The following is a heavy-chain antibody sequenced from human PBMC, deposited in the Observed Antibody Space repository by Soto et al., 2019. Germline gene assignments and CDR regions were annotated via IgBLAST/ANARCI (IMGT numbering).Heavy chain of an antibody. CDR1: GGTFSSYA. CDR2: IIPIFGTA. Sequence: SVKVSCKASGGTFSSYAISWVRQAPGQGLEWMGGIIPIFGTANYAQKFQGRVTITADESTSTAYMELSSLRSEDTAVYYCARALGGGNYAFDIWGQGTMVTVSS. J-gene: IGHJ3*02. D-gene: IGHD2-21*02. CDR3: ARALGGGNYAFDI. V-gene: IGHV1-69*13.